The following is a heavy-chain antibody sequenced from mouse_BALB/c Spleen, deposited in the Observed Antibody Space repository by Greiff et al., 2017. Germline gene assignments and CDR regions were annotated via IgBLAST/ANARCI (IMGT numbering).Heavy chain of an antibody. CDR3: AGGTVAATWYAMDY. V-gene: IGHV14-3*02. Sequence: EVQLQQSGAELVKPGASVKLSCTASGFNIKDTYMHWVKQRPEQGLEWIGRIDPANGNTKYDPKFQGKATITADTSSNTAYLQLSSLTSEDTAVYYCAGGTVAATWYAMDYWGQGTSVTVSS. CDR2: IDPANGNT. CDR1: GFNIKDTY. J-gene: IGHJ4*01. D-gene: IGHD1-2*01.